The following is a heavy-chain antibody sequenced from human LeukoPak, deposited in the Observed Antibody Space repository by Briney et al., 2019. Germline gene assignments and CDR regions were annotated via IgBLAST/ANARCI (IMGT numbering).Heavy chain of an antibody. CDR2: ISAYNGNT. CDR1: GYTFTSYG. D-gene: IGHD6-13*01. CDR3: ASTLGAAAHDAFDI. Sequence: ASVKVSCKASGYTFTSYGISWVRQAPGQGLEWMGWISAYNGNTNYAQKLQGRVTMTRNTSISTAYMELSSLRSEDTAVYYCASTLGAAAHDAFDIWGQGTMVTVSS. V-gene: IGHV1-18*01. J-gene: IGHJ3*02.